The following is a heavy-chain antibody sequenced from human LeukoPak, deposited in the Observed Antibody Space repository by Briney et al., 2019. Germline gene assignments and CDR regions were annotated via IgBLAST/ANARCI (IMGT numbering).Heavy chain of an antibody. CDR3: ATGYSSTWYYFDY. CDR2: IYHSGIT. V-gene: IGHV4-59*01. D-gene: IGHD6-13*01. Sequence: PSETLSLTCTVSGDSISSYYWSWIRPPPPKGLEWIGYIYHSGITNYTPSLQSRVTISADTSKDQFSLKLASVTAADTAVYYCATGYSSTWYYFDYWGQGTLVTVSS. CDR1: GDSISSYY. J-gene: IGHJ4*02.